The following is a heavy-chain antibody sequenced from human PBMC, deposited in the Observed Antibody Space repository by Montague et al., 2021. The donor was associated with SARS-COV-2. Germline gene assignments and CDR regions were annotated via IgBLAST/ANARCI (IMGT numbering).Heavy chain of an antibody. CDR1: GGSFSGYY. D-gene: IGHD3-10*01. CDR2: INHSGST. CDR3: ARGRRILLWFGELLSGGDYYGMDV. V-gene: IGHV4-34*01. J-gene: IGHJ6*02. Sequence: SETLSLTCAVDGGSFSGYYWGWIRQPPGKGLEWIGEINHSGSTNXXPSLKGGVTISVDTSKNQFSLKLSSVTAADTAVYYCARGRRILLWFGELLSGGDYYGMDVWGQGTTVTVSS.